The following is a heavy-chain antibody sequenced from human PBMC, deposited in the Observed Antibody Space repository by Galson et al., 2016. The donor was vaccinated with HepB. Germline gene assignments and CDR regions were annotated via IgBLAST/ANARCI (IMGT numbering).Heavy chain of an antibody. V-gene: IGHV1-69*13. Sequence: SVKVSCKASGGTFSRNAFNWVRQAPGQGLEWMGGITPIFGTSSYAQKFQGRVTLTADESTTTVYMEMTTLRSDDTAVYYCAIREKSDYGDYDRLDYWGQGTPVTVSS. CDR3: AIREKSDYGDYDRLDY. CDR1: GGTFSRNA. CDR2: ITPIFGTS. D-gene: IGHD4-17*01. J-gene: IGHJ4*02.